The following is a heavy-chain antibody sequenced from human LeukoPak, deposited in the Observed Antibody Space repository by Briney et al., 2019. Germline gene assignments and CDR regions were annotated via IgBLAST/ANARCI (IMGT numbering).Heavy chain of an antibody. D-gene: IGHD6-13*01. J-gene: IGHJ4*02. V-gene: IGHV4-34*01. CDR2: INHSGST. CDR3: ARGIRKGIAAAGY. CDR1: GFTFSSYS. Sequence: GSLRLSCAASGFTFSSYSMNWVRQPPGKGLEWIGEINHSGSTNYNPSLKSRVTISVDTSKNQFSLKLSSVTAADTAVYYCARGIRKGIAAAGYWGQGTLVTVSS.